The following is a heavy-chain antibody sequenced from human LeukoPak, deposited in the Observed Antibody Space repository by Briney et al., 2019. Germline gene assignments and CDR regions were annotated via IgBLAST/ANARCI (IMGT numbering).Heavy chain of an antibody. CDR1: GYTFINYG. J-gene: IGHJ3*02. CDR2: ISAYTGST. Sequence: GASVKVSCKAAGYTFINYGLTWGRQAPGQGFGWMGWISAYTGSTNYAQKPQGRVTMPTDPSTSTAYMDLRSLRTDDTAAYYCARTVGATGAFDIWGQGTMVIVSS. CDR3: ARTVGATGAFDI. D-gene: IGHD1-26*01. V-gene: IGHV1-18*01.